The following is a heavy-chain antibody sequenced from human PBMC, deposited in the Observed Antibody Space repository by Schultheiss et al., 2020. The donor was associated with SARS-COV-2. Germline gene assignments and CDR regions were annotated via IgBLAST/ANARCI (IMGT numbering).Heavy chain of an antibody. CDR1: GFTFSNAW. V-gene: IGHV3-15*07. Sequence: GGSLRLSCAASGFTFSNAWMNWVRQAPGKGLEWVGRIKSKTDGGTTHYAAPVKGRFTISRDDSKNTLYRQMNSLKTEDTAVYYCTKALAGGGGDPYDFWSGYYVFDYWGQGTLVTVSS. D-gene: IGHD3-3*01. CDR3: TKALAGGGGDPYDFWSGYYVFDY. J-gene: IGHJ4*02. CDR2: IKSKTDGGTT.